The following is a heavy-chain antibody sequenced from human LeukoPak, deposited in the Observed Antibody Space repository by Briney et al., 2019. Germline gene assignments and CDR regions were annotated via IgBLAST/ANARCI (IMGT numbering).Heavy chain of an antibody. CDR2: IYHSGNT. D-gene: IGHD2-15*01. J-gene: IGHJ5*02. CDR1: GGSISSSNW. CDR3: ARPLSLGYCSGGSCYGRGAWFDR. Sequence: SETLSLTCAVSGGSISSSNWWSWVRQPPGKGLEWTGQIYHSGNTNYNPSPKRRVTISVDKSKNQFSLKLRSVTAADTAVYFCARPLSLGYCSGGSCYGRGAWFDRWGQGTLVTVSS. V-gene: IGHV4-4*02.